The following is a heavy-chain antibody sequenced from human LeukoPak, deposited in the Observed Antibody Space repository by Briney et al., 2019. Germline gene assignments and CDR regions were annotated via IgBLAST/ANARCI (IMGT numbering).Heavy chain of an antibody. CDR3: ASTSPKYYYESSGYSSLFDN. Sequence: SETLSLTCTVSGGSISSYYWGWIRQPPGKGLEWIGTIYYSGNTYYNPSLKSRLTISVDTSKNQSSLKLRSVTAADTALYYCASTSPKYYYESSGYSSLFDNWGQGTLVTVSS. CDR1: GGSISSYY. D-gene: IGHD3-22*01. CDR2: IYYSGNT. J-gene: IGHJ4*02. V-gene: IGHV4-39*07.